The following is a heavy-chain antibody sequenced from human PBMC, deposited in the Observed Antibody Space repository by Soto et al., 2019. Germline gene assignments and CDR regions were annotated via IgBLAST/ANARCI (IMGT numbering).Heavy chain of an antibody. Sequence: TLSLTCTVSGGSISSGGYYWSWIRQHPGKGLEWIGYIYYSGSTYYNPSLKSRVTISVDTSKNQFSLKLSSVTAADTAVYYCARDYDILTGYRGYYYYYGMDVWGQGTTVTVSS. V-gene: IGHV4-31*03. D-gene: IGHD3-9*01. CDR1: GGSISSGGYY. J-gene: IGHJ6*02. CDR3: ARDYDILTGYRGYYYYYGMDV. CDR2: IYYSGST.